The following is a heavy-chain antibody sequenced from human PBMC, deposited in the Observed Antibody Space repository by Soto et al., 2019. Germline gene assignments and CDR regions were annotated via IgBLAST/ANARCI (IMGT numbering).Heavy chain of an antibody. V-gene: IGHV4-59*01. J-gene: IGHJ6*02. Sequence: PSETLSLTCTVSGGSISSYYWGWIRQPPGKGLEWIGYIYYSGSTNYNPSLKSRVTISVDTSKNQFSLKLSSVTAADTAVYYCARDYMYYYDSSGYGPTYYYYGMDVWGQGTTVTVS. CDR1: GGSISSYY. CDR3: ARDYMYYYDSSGYGPTYYYYGMDV. D-gene: IGHD3-22*01. CDR2: IYYSGST.